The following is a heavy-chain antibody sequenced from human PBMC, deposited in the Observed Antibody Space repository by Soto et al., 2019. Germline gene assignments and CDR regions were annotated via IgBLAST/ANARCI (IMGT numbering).Heavy chain of an antibody. CDR2: IYYSGRT. J-gene: IGHJ5*02. CDR1: GGSISSGGYY. Sequence: TCTVSGGSISSGGYYWSWIRQHPGKGLEWIGYIYYSGRTYYNPSLHSRVSIAVDTTENQFSLKLTSVTAADTSVYYCARGSFSSSSSWFDPWGRGTLVTVSS. CDR3: ARGSFSSSSSWFDP. V-gene: IGHV4-31*02. D-gene: IGHD6-6*01.